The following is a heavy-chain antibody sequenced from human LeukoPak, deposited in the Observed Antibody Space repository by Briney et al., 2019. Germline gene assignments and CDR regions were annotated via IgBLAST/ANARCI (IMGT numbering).Heavy chain of an antibody. J-gene: IGHJ4*02. CDR2: IYPGDSDT. D-gene: IGHD2-21*02. Sequence: GESLKISRKASGYTFTDFWIGWVRQMPGKGLEWMGIIYPGDSDTRYSPSFEGQVTISADKSITTAYLQWSSLKASDTAIYFCARVTPIKIFDYWGQGSLVTVSS. CDR3: ARVTPIKIFDY. V-gene: IGHV5-51*01. CDR1: GYTFTDFW.